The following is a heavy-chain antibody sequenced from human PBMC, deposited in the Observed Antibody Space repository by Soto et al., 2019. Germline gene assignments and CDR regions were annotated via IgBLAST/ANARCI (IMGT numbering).Heavy chain of an antibody. Sequence: SETLSLTCTVSGGPFSAYYWSWIRQPPGKGLEWIGYVSYSGTTNYSPSLKSRVTIPLDTSKNEFSLKLRSATAADTAVYYCARDRGSLTTGDGTFDIWGPGTMVTVSS. J-gene: IGHJ3*02. V-gene: IGHV4-59*01. CDR1: GGPFSAYY. D-gene: IGHD4-17*01. CDR3: ARDRGSLTTGDGTFDI. CDR2: VSYSGTT.